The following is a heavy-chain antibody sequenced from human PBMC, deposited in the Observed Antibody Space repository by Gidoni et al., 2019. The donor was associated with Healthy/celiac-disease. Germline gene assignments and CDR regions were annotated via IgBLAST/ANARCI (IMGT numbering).Heavy chain of an antibody. Sequence: EVQLVQSGAEVKKPGESLRISCKGAGYSFTSYWISWVRQMPGKGLEWMGRIDPSDSYTNYSPSFQGHVTISADKSISTAYLQWRSLKASDTAMYYCARAYYDFWSGYSTDYYMDVWGKGTTVTVSS. CDR2: IDPSDSYT. CDR1: GYSFTSYW. J-gene: IGHJ6*03. CDR3: ARAYYDFWSGYSTDYYMDV. V-gene: IGHV5-10-1*03. D-gene: IGHD3-3*01.